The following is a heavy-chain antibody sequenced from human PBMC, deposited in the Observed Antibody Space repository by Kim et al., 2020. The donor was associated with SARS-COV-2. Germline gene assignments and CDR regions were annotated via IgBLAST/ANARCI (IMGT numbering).Heavy chain of an antibody. CDR1: GFTFSDYY. CDR3: ARGIDYDILTGLTLNHDAFDI. Sequence: GGSLRLSCAASGFTFSDYYMSWIRQAPGKGLEWVSYISSSSSYTNYADSVKGRFTISRDNAKNSLFLQMNSLRAEDTAVYYCARGIDYDILTGLTLNHDAFDIWGQGTMVTVSS. CDR2: ISSSSSYT. D-gene: IGHD3-9*01. J-gene: IGHJ3*02. V-gene: IGHV3-11*06.